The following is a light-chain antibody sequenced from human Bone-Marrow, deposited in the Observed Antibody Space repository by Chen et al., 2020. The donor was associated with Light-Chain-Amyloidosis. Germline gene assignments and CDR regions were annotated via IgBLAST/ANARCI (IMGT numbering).Light chain of an antibody. CDR1: SSDVGAYNY. V-gene: IGLV2-8*01. Sequence: QSALTQPPSASGSPGQSVTISCTGTSSDVGAYNYVSWYQQHPGKAPKLMIYEVSQRPSGVPDRFSGSKSGHTASLTVSGLQADDEADYYCTSHAGANAFYVFGTGTKVTVL. CDR2: EVS. CDR3: TSHAGANAFYV. J-gene: IGLJ1*01.